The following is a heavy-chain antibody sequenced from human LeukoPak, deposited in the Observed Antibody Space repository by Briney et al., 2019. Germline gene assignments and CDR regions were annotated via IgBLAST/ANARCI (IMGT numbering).Heavy chain of an antibody. D-gene: IGHD3-22*01. Sequence: SETLSLTCTVSGGSISSYYWSWIRQPPGKGLEWIGFIFYSGTTNYNPSLKSRVTISVDTSKNQFSLELSSVTAADTAVYYCARGGWNKFDYWGQGTLVTVSS. CDR3: ARGGWNKFDY. CDR2: IFYSGTT. V-gene: IGHV4-59*01. J-gene: IGHJ4*02. CDR1: GGSISSYY.